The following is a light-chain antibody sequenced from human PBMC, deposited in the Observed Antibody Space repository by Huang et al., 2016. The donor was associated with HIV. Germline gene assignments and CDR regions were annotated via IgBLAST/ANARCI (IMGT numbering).Light chain of an antibody. V-gene: IGKV3-15*01. CDR3: QQYNKWPPNT. CDR2: GAS. J-gene: IGKJ2*01. CDR1: QSVGNN. Sequence: EIVMTQSPATLSVSPGEGAPLSCRTSQSVGNNLAWYQQKPGQAPRLLIFGASTRAAGIPARFSGSGSGTEFTLTISNLQSEDFAIYYCQQYNKWPPNTFGQGTKVEIK.